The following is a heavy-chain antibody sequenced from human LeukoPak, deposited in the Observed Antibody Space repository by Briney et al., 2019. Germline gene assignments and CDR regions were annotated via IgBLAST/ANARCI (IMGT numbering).Heavy chain of an antibody. CDR1: GGSISSYY. CDR2: IFYSGST. V-gene: IGHV4-59*01. J-gene: IGHJ6*02. Sequence: SSETLSLTCTVSGGSISSYYWSWIRQPPGKGLEWIGYIFYSGSTNCNPSLKSRVTISVDTSKNQFSLNLSSVTAADTAIYYCARDTGYLGSNYGMDVWGQGTTVTVSS. D-gene: IGHD3-22*01. CDR3: ARDTGYLGSNYGMDV.